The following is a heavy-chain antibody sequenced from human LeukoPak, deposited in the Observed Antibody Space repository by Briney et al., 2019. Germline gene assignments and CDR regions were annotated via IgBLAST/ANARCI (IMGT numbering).Heavy chain of an antibody. CDR1: GFTFSSSE. Sequence: PGGSLRLSCTASGFTFSSSEMNWVRRAPGKGLEWVSYISSTGTPISYADSVKGRFAISRDNAKNSLYLQMNSLRAEDTALYYCAREDTVDAFDIWGQGTMVTVSS. D-gene: IGHD4-17*01. V-gene: IGHV3-48*03. CDR3: AREDTVDAFDI. CDR2: ISSTGTPI. J-gene: IGHJ3*02.